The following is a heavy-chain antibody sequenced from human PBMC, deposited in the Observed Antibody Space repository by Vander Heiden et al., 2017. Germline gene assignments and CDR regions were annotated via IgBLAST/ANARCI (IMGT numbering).Heavy chain of an antibody. D-gene: IGHD3-22*01. J-gene: IGHJ3*02. Sequence: QVTLKESGPVLVKPTETLTLTCTVSGFSLSNARMGVSWIRQPPGKALAWLAHIFSNDEKSYSTSLKSRLTISKDTSKSQVVLTMTNMDPVDTATYYCARILDRYYYDSSGYFDAFDIWGQGTMVTVSS. CDR1: GFSLSNARMG. CDR2: IFSNDEK. CDR3: ARILDRYYYDSSGYFDAFDI. V-gene: IGHV2-26*01.